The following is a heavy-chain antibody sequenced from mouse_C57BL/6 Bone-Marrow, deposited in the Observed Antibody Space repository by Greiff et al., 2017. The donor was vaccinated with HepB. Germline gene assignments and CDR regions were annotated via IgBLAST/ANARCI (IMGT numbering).Heavy chain of an antibody. Sequence: VQLQQSGAELVKPGASVKLSCTASGFNIKDYYMHWVKQRTEQGLEWIGRIDPEDGETKYATKFQGKATITADTSSNTAYLQLSSRTSEDTAVYYCARVPHLGYAMDYWGQGTSVTVSS. CDR3: ARVPHLGYAMDY. V-gene: IGHV14-2*01. CDR2: IDPEDGET. CDR1: GFNIKDYY. J-gene: IGHJ4*01. D-gene: IGHD4-1*01.